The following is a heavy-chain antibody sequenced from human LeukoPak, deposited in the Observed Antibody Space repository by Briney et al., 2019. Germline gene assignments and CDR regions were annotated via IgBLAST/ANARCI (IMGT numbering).Heavy chain of an antibody. D-gene: IGHD5-24*01. V-gene: IGHV4-61*02. CDR3: AGDRGGYDPQGFDY. J-gene: IGHJ4*02. CDR1: GGSISSGSYY. Sequence: SETLSLTCTVSGGSISSGSYYWSWIRQPARKGLEWIGRIYTSGSTNYNPSLKSRVTISVDTSKNQFSLKLSSVTAADTAVYYCAGDRGGYDPQGFDYWGQGTLVTVSS. CDR2: IYTSGST.